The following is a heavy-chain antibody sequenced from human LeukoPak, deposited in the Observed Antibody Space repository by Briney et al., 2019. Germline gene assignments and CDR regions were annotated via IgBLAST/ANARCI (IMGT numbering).Heavy chain of an antibody. Sequence: GGSLGLSCAASGFTFSSYWMSWVRQGPGKGLEWVANIKQDGSEKYYVDSVRGRFTISRDNAKNSLYLQMNSLRADDTAVYYCTTSPDIRGSHFDHWGQGTLVTVSS. CDR1: GFTFSSYW. V-gene: IGHV3-7*05. CDR3: TTSPDIRGSHFDH. J-gene: IGHJ4*02. D-gene: IGHD1-26*01. CDR2: IKQDGSEK.